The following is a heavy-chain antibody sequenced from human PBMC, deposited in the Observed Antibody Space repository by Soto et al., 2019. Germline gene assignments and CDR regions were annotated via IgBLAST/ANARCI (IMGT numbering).Heavy chain of an antibody. Sequence: SETLSLTCAVSGGSISSGGYSWSWIRQPPGKGLEWIGYIYHSGSTYYNPSLKSRVTISVDRSKNQFSLKLSSVTAADTAVYCCARDSSSWNWFDPWGQGTLVSVSS. J-gene: IGHJ5*02. CDR3: ARDSSSWNWFDP. CDR1: GGSISSGGYS. V-gene: IGHV4-30-2*01. D-gene: IGHD6-13*01. CDR2: IYHSGST.